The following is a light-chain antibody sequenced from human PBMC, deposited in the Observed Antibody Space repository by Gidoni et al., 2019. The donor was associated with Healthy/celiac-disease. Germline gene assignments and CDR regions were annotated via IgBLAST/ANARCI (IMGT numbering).Light chain of an antibody. CDR2: DDS. V-gene: IGLV3-21*02. J-gene: IGLJ2*01. CDR3: QVWDSSSAVV. CDR1: NIGSKR. Sequence: SPVLTQPPPVSAAPGQTARITCGGNNIGSKRVHWYQQKPGQAPVLVVYDDSDRPAGIPERFSGSNCGNAATLTSSRVEAEDEADYYCQVWDSSSAVVFGGGTKLTVL.